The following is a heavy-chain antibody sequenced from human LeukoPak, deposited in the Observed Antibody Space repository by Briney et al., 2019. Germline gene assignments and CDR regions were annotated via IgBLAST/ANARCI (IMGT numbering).Heavy chain of an antibody. CDR1: GYSISSGYY. D-gene: IGHD3-10*01. J-gene: IGHJ4*02. Sequence: SETLSLTCTVSGYSISSGYYWGWIRQPPGKGLEWIGSIYHSGSTYYNPSLKSRVTISVDTSKNQFSLKLSSVTAADTAVYYCARVARFVETGYFDYWGQGTLVTVSS. CDR3: ARVARFVETGYFDY. V-gene: IGHV4-38-2*02. CDR2: IYHSGST.